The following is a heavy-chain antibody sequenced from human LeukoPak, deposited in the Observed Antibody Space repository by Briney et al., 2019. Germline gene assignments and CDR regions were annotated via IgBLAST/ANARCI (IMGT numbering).Heavy chain of an antibody. V-gene: IGHV3-21*01. J-gene: IGHJ4*02. CDR2: ISSSSNHI. Sequence: GGSLRLSCAASGFTFSSYIMNWVRQAPGKGLEWVSSISSSSNHIYYADSMKGRFTISRDNAKNSLFLQINTLRAEDTAVYYCAKAGGAWLHQSSNTDIDYWGQGTLVTVSS. CDR1: GFTFSSYI. CDR3: AKAGGAWLHQSSNTDIDY. D-gene: IGHD5-24*01.